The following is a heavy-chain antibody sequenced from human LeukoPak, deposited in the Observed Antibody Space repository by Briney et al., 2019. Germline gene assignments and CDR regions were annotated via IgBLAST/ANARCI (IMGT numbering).Heavy chain of an antibody. V-gene: IGHV3-21*01. CDR3: ARVRTVTKDFDY. D-gene: IGHD4-17*01. CDR2: ISSSSYI. J-gene: IGHJ4*02. CDR1: GFTFSSYS. Sequence: GGSLRLSCAASGFTFSSYSMNWVRQAPGKGLEWVSSISSSSYIYYAESVKGRFTISRDNAKNSLYLQMNSLRAEDTAVYYCARVRTVTKDFDYWGQGTLVTVSS.